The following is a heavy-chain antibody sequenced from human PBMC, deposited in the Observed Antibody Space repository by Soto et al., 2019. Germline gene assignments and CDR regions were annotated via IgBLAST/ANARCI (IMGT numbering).Heavy chain of an antibody. J-gene: IGHJ5*02. Sequence: GWSLRLSCVASGFSFSDSPMSWFRQAPGKGLEWVSAIGRSGDFITYQDSVQGRFTVSRDNSKNTLFLQMNSLNAEDTAIYFWAKPSLPQILYYFDTWGLANLVTIAS. CDR3: AKPSLPQILYYFDT. CDR1: GFSFSDSP. V-gene: IGHV3-23*01. CDR2: IGRSGDFI. D-gene: IGHD2-8*01.